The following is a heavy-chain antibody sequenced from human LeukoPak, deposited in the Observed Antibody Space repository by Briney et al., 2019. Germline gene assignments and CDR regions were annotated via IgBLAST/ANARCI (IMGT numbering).Heavy chain of an antibody. Sequence: GGSLRLSCAASGFTFSSYGMHWVRQAPGKGPEWVTFIGYDGSNKYYTDSVKGRFTISRDNSKNTQYLQMNSLRAEDTAIYYCAQDSYYYYIDVWGRGTTVTVSS. CDR2: IGYDGSNK. V-gene: IGHV3-30*02. J-gene: IGHJ6*03. CDR1: GFTFSSYG. CDR3: AQDSYYYYIDV.